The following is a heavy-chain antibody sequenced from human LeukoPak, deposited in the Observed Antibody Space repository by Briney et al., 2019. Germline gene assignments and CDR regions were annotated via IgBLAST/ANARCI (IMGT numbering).Heavy chain of an antibody. J-gene: IGHJ3*02. V-gene: IGHV4-59*01. CDR1: GASISSSY. D-gene: IGHD3-22*01. CDR3: VRGNYDNRGYSNAFDI. Sequence: PSGTLSLTCTVSGASISSSYWSWIRRPPGKRLEWIGYIYYNGNTNSNPSLKSRVTISADTSKNRFSLKLSSVTAADTAIYYCVRGNYDNRGYSNAFDIWGQGTMVTVSS. CDR2: IYYNGNT.